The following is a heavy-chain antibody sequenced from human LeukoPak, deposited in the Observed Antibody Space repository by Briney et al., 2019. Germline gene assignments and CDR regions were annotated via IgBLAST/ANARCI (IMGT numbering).Heavy chain of an antibody. D-gene: IGHD3-3*01. CDR3: ASDPAFGAQGYYYYGMDV. CDR2: INPNSGGT. Sequence: ASVKVSCKASGYTFTGYYMHGVRQAPGQGLEWMGRINPNSGGTNYAQKFQGRVTMTRDTSISTAYMELSRLRSDDTAVYYCASDPAFGAQGYYYYGMDVWGQGTTVTVSS. V-gene: IGHV1-2*06. CDR1: GYTFTGYY. J-gene: IGHJ6*02.